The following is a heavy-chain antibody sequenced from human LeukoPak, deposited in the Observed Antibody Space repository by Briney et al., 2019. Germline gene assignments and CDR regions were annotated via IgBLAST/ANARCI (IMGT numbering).Heavy chain of an antibody. CDR2: ISSSSSYI. J-gene: IGHJ4*02. D-gene: IGHD3-22*01. CDR1: GFTFSSYS. Sequence: GGSLRLSCAASGFTFSSYSMNWVRQAPGKGLEWVSSISSSSSYIYYADSVKGRFTISRDSAKNSLYLQMNSLRAEDTAVYYCARGTYYYDSSGYYYGLLDHWGQGTLVTVSS. CDR3: ARGTYYYDSSGYYYGLLDH. V-gene: IGHV3-21*01.